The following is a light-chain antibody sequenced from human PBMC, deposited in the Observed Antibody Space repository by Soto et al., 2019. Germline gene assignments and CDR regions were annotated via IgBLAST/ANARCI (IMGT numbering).Light chain of an antibody. Sequence: QSPLAQPLSVSGSPGQSVTISCTGTSSDVGGYNYVSWYQQHPAKAPKLMIYDLSKRPSGVPDRFSGSKSGNTASLTISGLQAEDEADYYCCSYAGSYTLYVFGTGTKVTVL. CDR1: SSDVGGYNY. V-gene: IGLV2-11*01. J-gene: IGLJ1*01. CDR2: DLS. CDR3: CSYAGSYTLYV.